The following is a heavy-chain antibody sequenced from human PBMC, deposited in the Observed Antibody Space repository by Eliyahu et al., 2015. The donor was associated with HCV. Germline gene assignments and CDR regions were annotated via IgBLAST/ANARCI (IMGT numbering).Heavy chain of an antibody. D-gene: IGHD6-19*01. V-gene: IGHV4-59*01. Sequence: QVQLHESGPGLVKPSETLSLTCXVXGXXITSYSWSWIRQPPGKGLEWIGYIHYSGSTNYNPSLKSRVTMSVDTSKNQFSLNLTSVTAADTAMYYCASGGGGIAVAGTGGWFDPWGQGTLVTVSS. J-gene: IGHJ5*02. CDR1: GXXITSYS. CDR2: IHYSGST. CDR3: ASGGGGIAVAGTGGWFDP.